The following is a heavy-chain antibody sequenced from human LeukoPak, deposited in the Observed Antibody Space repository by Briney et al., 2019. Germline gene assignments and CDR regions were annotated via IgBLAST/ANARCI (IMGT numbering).Heavy chain of an antibody. CDR3: ARDLRSARIQPFDY. V-gene: IGHV3-48*01. CDR2: ITRSSGTI. Sequence: GGSLRLSCAASGFTFSSYAMTWVRQAPGKGLEWVSYITRSSGTIHYADSVKGRFTISRDNAKNSLSLQMNSLRAEDTAVYYCARDLRSARIQPFDYWGQGTLVTVSS. D-gene: IGHD5-18*01. CDR1: GFTFSSYA. J-gene: IGHJ4*02.